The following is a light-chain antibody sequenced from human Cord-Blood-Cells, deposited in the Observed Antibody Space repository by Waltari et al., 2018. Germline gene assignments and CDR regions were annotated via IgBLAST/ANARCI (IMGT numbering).Light chain of an antibody. V-gene: IGKV1-39*01. CDR2: AAS. Sequence: DIQITQSPSSLSASVGARVTITCRARQSISSYLNWYQHKPGKAPKLLIYAASSLQSGVPSRFSGSGSGTDFTLTISSLQPEDFATYYCQQSYSTPFTFGPGTKVDIK. CDR1: QSISSY. CDR3: QQSYSTPFT. J-gene: IGKJ3*01.